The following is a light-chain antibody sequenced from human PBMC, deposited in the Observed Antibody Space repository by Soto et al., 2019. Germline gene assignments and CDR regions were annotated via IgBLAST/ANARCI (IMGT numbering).Light chain of an antibody. CDR2: GAS. V-gene: IGKV3-20*01. J-gene: IGKJ1*01. Sequence: EIVMTQSTATLYVSQGERATLSCRASQSVTSDYLAWYQQKPGQAPRLLIHGASSRATGIPDRFSGSGSGTDFTLTISRLEPEDFAVYYCQQYGRPFGQGTKVDIK. CDR1: QSVTSDY. CDR3: QQYGRP.